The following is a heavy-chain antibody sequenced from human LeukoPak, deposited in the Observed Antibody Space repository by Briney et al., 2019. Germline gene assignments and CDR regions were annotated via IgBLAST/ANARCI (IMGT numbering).Heavy chain of an antibody. Sequence: GASVKVSCKASGYTFTSYYMHWVRQAPGQGLEWMGIINPSGGSTSYAQKFQGGVTMTRDTSTSTVYMELSSLRSEDTAVYYCARESLPGRRFDPWGQGTLVTVSS. CDR2: INPSGGST. V-gene: IGHV1-46*01. D-gene: IGHD6-25*01. J-gene: IGHJ5*02. CDR1: GYTFTSYY. CDR3: ARESLPGRRFDP.